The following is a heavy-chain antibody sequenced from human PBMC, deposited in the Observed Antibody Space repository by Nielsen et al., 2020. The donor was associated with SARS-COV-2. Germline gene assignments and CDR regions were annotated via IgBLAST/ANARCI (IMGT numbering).Heavy chain of an antibody. Sequence: VRQAPGKGLEWVAVISYDGSNKYYADSVKGRFTISRDNSKNALYLQMNSLRAEDTAVYYCARDRGAAAGIGYWGQGTLVTVSS. CDR3: ARDRGAAAGIGY. V-gene: IGHV3-30-3*01. J-gene: IGHJ4*02. D-gene: IGHD6-13*01. CDR2: ISYDGSNK.